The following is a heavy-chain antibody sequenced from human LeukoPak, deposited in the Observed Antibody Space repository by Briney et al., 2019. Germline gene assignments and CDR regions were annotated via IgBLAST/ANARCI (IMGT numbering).Heavy chain of an antibody. CDR3: GRVRTGNTGSPEYFED. CDR1: GGSISSYY. V-gene: IGHV4-59*01. Sequence: SETLSLTCTVSGGSISSYYWSWIRQPPGKGLEWIGYIYYSGSTNYNPSLKSRVTISADTSKNQFSLRLNSVTAADTAVYFCGRVRTGNTGSPEYFEDWGQGTLVTVSS. J-gene: IGHJ1*01. CDR2: IYYSGST. D-gene: IGHD5-12*01.